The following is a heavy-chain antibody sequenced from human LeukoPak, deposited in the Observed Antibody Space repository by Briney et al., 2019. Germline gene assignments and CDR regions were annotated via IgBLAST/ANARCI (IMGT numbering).Heavy chain of an antibody. CDR1: SGSISSYY. J-gene: IGHJ6*02. V-gene: IGHV4-59*08. Sequence: SETLSLTCTVSSGSISSYYWSWVRQPPGKGLEWIGYVYHTGSTKYNPSLKSRVTISVDTSKNQFSLKLTSVTATDTAVYYCARHVYSSTWYIYYYGMDVWGQGTTVTVSS. CDR3: ARHVYSSTWYIYYYGMDV. CDR2: VYHTGST. D-gene: IGHD6-13*01.